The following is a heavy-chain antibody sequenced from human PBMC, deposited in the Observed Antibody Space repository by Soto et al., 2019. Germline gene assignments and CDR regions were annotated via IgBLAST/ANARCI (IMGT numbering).Heavy chain of an antibody. V-gene: IGHV4-4*07. J-gene: IGHJ4*02. Sequence: QVQLQESGPGLVKPSETLSLTCTVSGGSISSYYWTWIRQPAGKGLERIGRIYTSASTNYNPSLMSSVTMSVHTSKNQFSLKVSSVTAADTAVYYCARDMLGVGYWSWYYFDYWGQGTLVTVSS. D-gene: IGHD2-8*02. CDR2: IYTSAST. CDR1: GGSISSYY. CDR3: ARDMLGVGYWSWYYFDY.